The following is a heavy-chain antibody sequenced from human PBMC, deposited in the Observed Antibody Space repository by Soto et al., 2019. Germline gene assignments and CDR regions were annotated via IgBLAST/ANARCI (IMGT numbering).Heavy chain of an antibody. CDR1: GFTFSSCA. CDR3: AKRVRGTPTYELEY. J-gene: IGHJ4*02. V-gene: IGHV3-23*01. D-gene: IGHD2-15*01. Sequence: VGSLRLSCAASGFTFSSCAMSWVRQAPGKGLEWVSSISATGGSTYYADSVKGRFTISRDNSKTTMYLQMNSLRAEDAAVYYCAKRVRGTPTYELEYWCPGNPVTVYS. CDR2: ISATGGST.